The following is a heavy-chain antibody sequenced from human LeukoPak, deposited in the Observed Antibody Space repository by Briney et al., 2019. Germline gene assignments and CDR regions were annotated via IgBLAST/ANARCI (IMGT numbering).Heavy chain of an antibody. CDR3: AKLLVDLSPGGNYVFDL. V-gene: IGHV3-23*01. D-gene: IGHD4-23*01. CDR1: GFTFSDYY. Sequence: PGGSLRLSCAAAGFTFSDYYMSWVRQAPGKGLEWLSGVSARGTVRYYADSVRGRFFASRDNSKSTLYLQMGSLRAEDTAFYYCAKLLVDLSPGGNYVFDLWGPGTLVTVSS. J-gene: IGHJ4*02. CDR2: VSARGTVR.